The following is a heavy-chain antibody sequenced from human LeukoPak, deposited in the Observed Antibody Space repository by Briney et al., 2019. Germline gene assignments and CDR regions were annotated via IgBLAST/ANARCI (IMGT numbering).Heavy chain of an antibody. J-gene: IGHJ4*02. CDR3: ARVDYYDRSGYFDY. CDR2: IYPGDSDT. D-gene: IGHD3-22*01. CDR1: GYSFSNYW. V-gene: IGHV5-51*01. Sequence: GESLKISCEGSGYSFSNYWLGWVRQMPGKGLEWMGIIYPGDSDTRYSPSFQGQVTISADKSISTAYLQWSSLKASDTAMYYCARVDYYDRSGYFDYWGQGAQVTVSS.